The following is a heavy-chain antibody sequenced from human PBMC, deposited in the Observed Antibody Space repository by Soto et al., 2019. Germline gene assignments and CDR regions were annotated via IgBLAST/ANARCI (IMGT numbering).Heavy chain of an antibody. CDR2: IYPGDSDT. CDR3: ARQVVGTTDYYCYGMSV. Sequence: GESLKISCKRSGYSFTSYWIGWVRQMPGKGLEWMGIIYPGDSDTRYSPSFQGQVTISADKSISTAYLQWSSLKASDTAMYYCARQVVGTTDYYCYGMSVWARGTSVPVS. CDR1: GYSFTSYW. D-gene: IGHD1-1*01. J-gene: IGHJ6*02. V-gene: IGHV5-51*01.